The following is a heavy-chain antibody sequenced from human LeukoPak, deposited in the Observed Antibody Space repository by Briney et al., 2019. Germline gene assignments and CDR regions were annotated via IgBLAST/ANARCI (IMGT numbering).Heavy chain of an antibody. J-gene: IGHJ5*02. Sequence: SETLSLTCTVSGGSISSYYWSWIRQPPGKGLEWIGYIYYSGSTNYNPSLKSRVTISVDTSKNQFSLKLSSVTAADTAVYYCARVPRSWDQTTNWFDPWGQGTLVTVSS. CDR1: GGSISSYY. D-gene: IGHD1-1*01. CDR3: ARVPRSWDQTTNWFDP. CDR2: IYYSGST. V-gene: IGHV4-59*01.